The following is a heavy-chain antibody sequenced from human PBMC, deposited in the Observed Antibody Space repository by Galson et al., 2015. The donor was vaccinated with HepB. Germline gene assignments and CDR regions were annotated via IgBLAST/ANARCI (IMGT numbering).Heavy chain of an antibody. V-gene: IGHV3-48*03. J-gene: IGHJ3*02. CDR3: ARVFQLGIHAFDI. Sequence: SLRLSCAASGFTFSSYEMNWVRQAPGKGLEWVSYISSSGSTIYYADSVKGRFTISRDNAKNSLYLQMNSLRAEDTAVYYCARVFQLGIHAFDIWGQGTMVTVSS. D-gene: IGHD6-13*01. CDR1: GFTFSSYE. CDR2: ISSSGSTI.